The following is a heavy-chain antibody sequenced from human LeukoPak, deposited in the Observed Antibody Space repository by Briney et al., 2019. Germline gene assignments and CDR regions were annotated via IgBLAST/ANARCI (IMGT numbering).Heavy chain of an antibody. J-gene: IGHJ4*02. CDR1: GFTFSTYA. Sequence: PGGSLRLSCAASGFTFSTYAMSWVRQAPGKGLEWVSSISSSSSYIYYADSVKGRFTISRDNAKNSLYLQMNSLRAEDTAVYYCARLTEVFDYWGQGTLVTVSS. CDR2: ISSSSSYI. CDR3: ARLTEVFDY. V-gene: IGHV3-21*01.